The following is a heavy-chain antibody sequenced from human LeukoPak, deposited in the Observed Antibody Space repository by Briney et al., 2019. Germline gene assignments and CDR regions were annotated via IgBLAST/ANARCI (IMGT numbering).Heavy chain of an antibody. V-gene: IGHV3-48*01. CDR3: AKSTTVTQRGYFDY. CDR1: GFTFSSYS. J-gene: IGHJ4*02. CDR2: ISSSSSTI. D-gene: IGHD4-17*01. Sequence: PGGSLRLSCAASGFTFSSYSMNWVRKAPGKGLEWVSYISSSSSTIYYADSVKGRFTISRDNAKNSQYLQMNSLRAEDTAVYYCAKSTTVTQRGYFDYWGQGTLVTVSS.